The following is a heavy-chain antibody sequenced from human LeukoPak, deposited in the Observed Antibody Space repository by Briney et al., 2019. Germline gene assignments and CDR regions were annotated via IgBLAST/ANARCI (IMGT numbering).Heavy chain of an antibody. V-gene: IGHV3-23*01. J-gene: IGHJ5*02. CDR2: LSDSGDNT. Sequence: PGGPLTLPCAASGFTFSSYPKMGLPQAPGKGVEGVSTLSDSGDNTHYAVSEKGRFTISRDNHKNTVYVQMNSLRVEDTAVYYCAKEGGNGQTNWFDPWGEGTLVTVPS. CDR3: AKEGGNGQTNWFDP. CDR1: GFTFSSYP. D-gene: IGHD4-23*01.